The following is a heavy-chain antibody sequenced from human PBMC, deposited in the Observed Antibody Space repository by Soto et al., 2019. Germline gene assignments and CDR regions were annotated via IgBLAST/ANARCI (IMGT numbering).Heavy chain of an antibody. CDR3: ARGHYYYAMDV. Sequence: QLNLQESGSGVVKPSQTLSLTCAVSGGSVSSGVFSWNWIRQPPGQGLEWIGYISHGGSPHYTPSLRGRVSISVDRSTNVISLNLTSMTPADTAVYFCARGHYYYAMDVWGQGTTVTVSS. J-gene: IGHJ6*02. CDR2: ISHGGSP. CDR1: GGSVSSGVFS. V-gene: IGHV4-30-2*01.